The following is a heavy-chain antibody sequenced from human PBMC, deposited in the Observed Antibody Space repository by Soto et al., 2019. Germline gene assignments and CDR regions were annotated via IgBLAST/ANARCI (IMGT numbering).Heavy chain of an antibody. CDR3: AKDLNSSGWYSLDY. V-gene: IGHV3-43*01. CDR2: ITWDGGST. J-gene: IGHJ4*02. Sequence: EVQLVESGGVVVQPGGSLRLSCAASGFSFDDYTMHWVRQGPGKGLEWVSLITWDGGSTYYADSVKGRFTISRDNSKNSLYMQMNSLRTEDTALYYCAKDLNSSGWYSLDYWGQGTLVTVSS. D-gene: IGHD6-19*01. CDR1: GFSFDDYT.